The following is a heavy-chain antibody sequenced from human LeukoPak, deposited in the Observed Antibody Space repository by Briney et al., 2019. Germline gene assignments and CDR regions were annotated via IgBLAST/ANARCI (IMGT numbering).Heavy chain of an antibody. CDR2: ISATGGTT. V-gene: IGHV3-23*01. CDR3: ARGAVREGWFDP. Sequence: PGGSLRLSCAASGFTFSSYGMSWVRQAPGEGLEWVSAISATGGTTYYADSVKGRFTISRDNSKNTLYLQMNSLRAEDTAVYYCARGAVREGWFDPWGQGTLVTVSS. CDR1: GFTFSSYG. D-gene: IGHD3-10*01. J-gene: IGHJ5*02.